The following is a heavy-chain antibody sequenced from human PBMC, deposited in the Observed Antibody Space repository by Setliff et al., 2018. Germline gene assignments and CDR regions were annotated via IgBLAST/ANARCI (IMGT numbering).Heavy chain of an antibody. CDR2: IYPGDSDT. V-gene: IGHV5-51*01. Sequence: GESLTISCQASGYDFSKYWIGWVRQMPGKGLEWMGVIYPGDSDTRYSPSFQGQVTISADKSINTAYLQWSSLKASDTAIYYCTRHEDRNKCTSSSCYRENDAFDVWGQGAMVTVSS. CDR1: GYDFSKYW. CDR3: TRHEDRNKCTSSSCYRENDAFDV. D-gene: IGHD2-2*01. J-gene: IGHJ3*01.